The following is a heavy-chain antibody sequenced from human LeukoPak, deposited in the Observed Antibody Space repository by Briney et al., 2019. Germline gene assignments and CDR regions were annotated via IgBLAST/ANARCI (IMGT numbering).Heavy chain of an antibody. Sequence: GGSLRLSCAASGFTFSDYYMSWIRQAPGKALEWVSYVSSGSSTIYYADSVKGRFTVSRDNGKRSLYLHMNSLRAEDTAMYYCARGSGGWLPLWYFDLWGRGTLVTVSS. CDR2: VSSGSSTI. CDR1: GFTFSDYY. J-gene: IGHJ2*01. V-gene: IGHV3-11*04. CDR3: ARGSGGWLPLWYFDL. D-gene: IGHD5-24*01.